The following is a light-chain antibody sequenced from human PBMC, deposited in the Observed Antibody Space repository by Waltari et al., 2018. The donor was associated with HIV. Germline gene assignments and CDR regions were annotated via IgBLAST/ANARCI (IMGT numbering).Light chain of an antibody. Sequence: SALTQPASMPASPGQSITISCPGPSSDDGRYNLVSWYQQHPGKAPKFITYDVSKRPSGVSNRFSGSKSGNTASLTISGLQAEDEADYYCCSYANSSDVFGGGTKVTVL. CDR2: DVS. CDR1: SSDDGRYNL. CDR3: CSYANSSDV. J-gene: IGLJ2*01. V-gene: IGLV2-23*02.